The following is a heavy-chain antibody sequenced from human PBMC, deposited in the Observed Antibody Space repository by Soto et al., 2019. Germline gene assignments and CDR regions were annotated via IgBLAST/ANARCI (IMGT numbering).Heavy chain of an antibody. D-gene: IGHD5-12*01. V-gene: IGHV3-23*01. CDR3: AKGSIEYRASVDN. CDR2: ISARGGSL. J-gene: IGHJ4*02. Sequence: EVQLLESGGGLVQPGGSLRLSCAASGFSFSSYAMVWVRQAPGKGLEWVSVISARGGSLYFAESVKGRFTISGDNSKNGLSLEMNSLRAEDTATYFCAKGSIEYRASVDNWGQGTLVVVSS. CDR1: GFSFSSYA.